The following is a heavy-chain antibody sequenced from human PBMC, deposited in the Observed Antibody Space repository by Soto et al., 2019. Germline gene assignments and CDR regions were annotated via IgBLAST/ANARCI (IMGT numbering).Heavy chain of an antibody. V-gene: IGHV3-33*01. CDR3: ARDSSPSYSSRWYDAFDI. D-gene: IGHD6-13*01. Sequence: PGGSLRLSCAASGFTFSSYGMHWVRQAPGKGLEWVAVIWYDGSKRYYVDSVEGRFTISRDNAKNSLFLQMNSLRAEDTAVYYYARDSSPSYSSRWYDAFDIWGQGTMVTVSS. CDR2: IWYDGSKR. CDR1: GFTFSSYG. J-gene: IGHJ3*02.